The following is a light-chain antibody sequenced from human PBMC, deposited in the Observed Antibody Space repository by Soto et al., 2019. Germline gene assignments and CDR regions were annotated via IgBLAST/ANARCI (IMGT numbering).Light chain of an antibody. CDR3: QQYNNWRT. J-gene: IGKJ1*01. Sequence: EIVMTQSPATLSVSPGDRATLSCRASQNLLDNLAWYQQKPGQTPRLLIYDASTRATGIPGRFSGSGFGTDFTLTISSLQSEDFAVCDCQQYNNWRTFGLGTKVDSK. V-gene: IGKV3-15*01. CDR1: QNLLDN. CDR2: DAS.